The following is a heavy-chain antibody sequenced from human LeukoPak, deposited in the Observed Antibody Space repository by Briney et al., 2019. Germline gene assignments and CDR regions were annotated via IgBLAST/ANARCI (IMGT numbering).Heavy chain of an antibody. Sequence: PSETLSLTCAVSGGSISTSNSYWGWIRRPPGKGLEWVGSNSGNTYYNPSLKSRVTISVDTSKNQFSLILTSVTAADTAVYYCARQTGAGLFILPGGQGTLVTVSS. CDR1: GGSISTSNSY. V-gene: IGHV4-39*01. CDR3: ARQTGAGLFILP. J-gene: IGHJ4*02. D-gene: IGHD3-3*01. CDR2: NSGNT.